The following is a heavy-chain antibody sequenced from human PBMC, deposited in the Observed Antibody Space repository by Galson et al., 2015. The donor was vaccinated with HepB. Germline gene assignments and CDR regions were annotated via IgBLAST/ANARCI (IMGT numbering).Heavy chain of an antibody. Sequence: SLRLSCAASRFTFSSYWMSWVRQAPGKGLEWVANIKQDGSEKYYVDSVKGRFTISRDDAKNSLYLQMNSLRAEDTAVYYCARIYDSSGYYPWYFDYWGQGTLVTVSS. CDR1: RFTFSSYW. V-gene: IGHV3-7*01. CDR2: IKQDGSEK. D-gene: IGHD3-22*01. J-gene: IGHJ4*02. CDR3: ARIYDSSGYYPWYFDY.